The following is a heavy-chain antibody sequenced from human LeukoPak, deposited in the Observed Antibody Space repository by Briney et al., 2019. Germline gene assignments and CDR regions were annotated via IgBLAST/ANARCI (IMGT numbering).Heavy chain of an antibody. D-gene: IGHD3-10*01. CDR1: GYTFTNYY. Sequence: GASVKVSCKASGYTFTNYYMHWMRQAPGQGLEWMGWINPKSGGTNYAQKLQGRVTMTRDTSISTAYMELSRLRSDDTAVYYCARDTMVRGARSWFDPWGQGTLVTVSS. V-gene: IGHV1-2*02. CDR2: INPKSGGT. J-gene: IGHJ5*02. CDR3: ARDTMVRGARSWFDP.